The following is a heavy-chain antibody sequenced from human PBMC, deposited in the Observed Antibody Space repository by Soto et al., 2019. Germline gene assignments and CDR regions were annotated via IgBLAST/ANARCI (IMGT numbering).Heavy chain of an antibody. CDR3: ARDRKGVGWTFDP. CDR2: IWYDGSNK. J-gene: IGHJ5*02. V-gene: IGHV3-33*01. CDR1: GFTFSSYG. Sequence: QVQLVESGGGVVQPGRSLRLSCAASGFTFSSYGMHWVRQAPGKGLEWVAVIWYDGSNKYYADSVKGRFTISRDNSKNTLYRQMNSLRAEDTAVYYCARDRKGVGWTFDPWGQGPLVTVSS. D-gene: IGHD1-26*01.